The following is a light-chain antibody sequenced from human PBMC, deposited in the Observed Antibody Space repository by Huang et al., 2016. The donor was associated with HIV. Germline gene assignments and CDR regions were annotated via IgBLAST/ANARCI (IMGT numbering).Light chain of an antibody. V-gene: IGKV3-11*01. CDR3: QQRSNWPPLA. J-gene: IGKJ4*01. CDR1: QSVSSY. CDR2: DAS. Sequence: EIVLTHSPATLSLSPGEKATLSCRASQSVSSYLAWYQQKPGQAPRLLLYDASNRATVIPDRCSGSGSGTDFTLTISSLEPEDFAVYYCQQRSNWPPLAFGGGTKVEIK.